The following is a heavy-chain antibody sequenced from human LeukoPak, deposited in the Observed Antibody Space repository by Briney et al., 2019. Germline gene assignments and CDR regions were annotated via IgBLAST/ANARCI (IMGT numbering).Heavy chain of an antibody. CDR3: ARGGPPDSSGYWDLNYYYYYGMDV. J-gene: IGHJ6*02. Sequence: GGSLRLSCAASGFTFSSYSMNWVRQAPGKGLEWVSSISSSSSYIYYADSVKGRFTISRDNSKNTLYLQMNSLRAEDTAVYYCARGGPPDSSGYWDLNYYYYYGMDVWGQGTTVTVSS. D-gene: IGHD3-22*01. CDR1: GFTFSSYS. CDR2: ISSSSSYI. V-gene: IGHV3-21*04.